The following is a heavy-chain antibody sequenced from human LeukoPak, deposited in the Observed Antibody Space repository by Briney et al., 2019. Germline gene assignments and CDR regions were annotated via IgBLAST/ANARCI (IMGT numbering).Heavy chain of an antibody. J-gene: IGHJ4*02. CDR3: ARGSKRSGAQRHPTRDYFDY. D-gene: IGHD1-1*01. V-gene: IGHV1-69*13. Sequence: GASVKVSCKASGGTFSSYAISWVRQAPGQGLEWMGGIIPIFGTANYAQKFQGRVTITADESTSTACMELSSLRSEDTAVYYCARGSKRSGAQRHPTRDYFDYWGQGTLVTVSS. CDR1: GGTFSSYA. CDR2: IIPIFGTA.